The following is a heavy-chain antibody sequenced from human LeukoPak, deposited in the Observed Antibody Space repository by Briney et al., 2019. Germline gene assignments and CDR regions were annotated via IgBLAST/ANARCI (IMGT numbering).Heavy chain of an antibody. CDR1: GFTFSSYW. V-gene: IGHV3-7*01. Sequence: GGSLRLSCAASGFTFSSYWMSWVRQAPGKGLEWVANIKQDGSEKYYVDSVKGRFTISRDNAKNSLYLQMNSLRAEDTAVYYCARENIVVVPAAMRYYYYMDVWGKGTTVTVSS. CDR2: IKQDGSEK. J-gene: IGHJ6*03. D-gene: IGHD2-2*01. CDR3: ARENIVVVPAAMRYYYYMDV.